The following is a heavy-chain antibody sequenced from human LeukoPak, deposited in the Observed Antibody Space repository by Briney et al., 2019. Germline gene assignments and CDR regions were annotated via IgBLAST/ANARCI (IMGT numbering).Heavy chain of an antibody. Sequence: GASVKVSCKASGYTFTSYYMHWVRQAPGQGLEWMGIINPSGGSTSYAQKFQGRVTMTRDTSTSTVYMELSSLRSEDTAVYYCARGGGALEYVVVTATPGDYWGQGTLVTVSS. V-gene: IGHV1-46*01. CDR1: GYTFTSYY. J-gene: IGHJ4*02. CDR3: ARGGGALEYVVVTATPGDY. CDR2: INPSGGST. D-gene: IGHD2-21*02.